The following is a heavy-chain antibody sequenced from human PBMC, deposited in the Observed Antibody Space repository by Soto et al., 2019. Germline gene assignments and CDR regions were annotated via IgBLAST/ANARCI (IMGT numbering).Heavy chain of an antibody. V-gene: IGHV3-7*01. J-gene: IGHJ4*01. CDR3: ARDSGEGSGTSVNHEVES. CDR1: GFTFGSYW. D-gene: IGHD3-10*01. CDR2: IKFEASEK. Sequence: RLSCAASGFTFGSYWMSWVRQAPGKGLEWLGTIKFEASEKKYVDSVKGRFTMSRDNAKNSLYMQMDSLRAEDTAVYYCARDSGEGSGTSVNHEVESWGHGTLVTVAS.